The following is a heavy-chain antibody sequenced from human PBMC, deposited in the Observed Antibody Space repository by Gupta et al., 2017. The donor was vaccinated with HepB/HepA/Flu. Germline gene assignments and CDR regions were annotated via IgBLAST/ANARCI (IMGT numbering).Heavy chain of an antibody. CDR3: AKDKGSSGWYGSSWYFDL. CDR1: GFTFDDYA. Sequence: EVQLVESGGGLVQPGRSLRLSCAASGFTFDDYAMRWVRQAPGKGLEWVSGISWNSGSIGYADSVKGRFTISRDNAKNSLYLQMNSLRAEDTALYYCAKDKGSSGWYGSSWYFDLWGRGTLVTVSS. J-gene: IGHJ2*01. V-gene: IGHV3-9*01. CDR2: ISWNSGSI. D-gene: IGHD6-19*01.